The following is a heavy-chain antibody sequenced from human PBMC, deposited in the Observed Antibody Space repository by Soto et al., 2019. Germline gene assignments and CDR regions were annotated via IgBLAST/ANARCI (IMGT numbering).Heavy chain of an antibody. V-gene: IGHV1-24*01. CDR2: FDPEDGET. Sequence: APVKDSCKVDGCTLKEFSMQWVRQDQEKGLEWMGGFDPEDGETIYAQKFQGRVTMTEDTSTDTAYMELSSLRSEDTAVYYCATVDMVRGVISPSYYYYGMDVWGQGTTVTVSS. CDR1: GCTLKEFS. CDR3: ATVDMVRGVISPSYYYYGMDV. J-gene: IGHJ6*02. D-gene: IGHD3-10*01.